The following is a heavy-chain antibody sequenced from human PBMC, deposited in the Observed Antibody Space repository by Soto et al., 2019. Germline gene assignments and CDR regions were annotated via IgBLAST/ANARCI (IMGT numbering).Heavy chain of an antibody. D-gene: IGHD2-2*01. Sequence: QVQLVQSGAEMKKPGASVKVSCKASGYTFTSYGISWVRQAPGQGLEWMGWISAYNGNTNYAQKLQGRVTMTTDTSTSTAYMELRSLRSDDTAVYYCARDSIVVPAASSAFDIWGQGTMVTVSS. CDR3: ARDSIVVPAASSAFDI. V-gene: IGHV1-18*04. CDR1: GYTFTSYG. CDR2: ISAYNGNT. J-gene: IGHJ3*02.